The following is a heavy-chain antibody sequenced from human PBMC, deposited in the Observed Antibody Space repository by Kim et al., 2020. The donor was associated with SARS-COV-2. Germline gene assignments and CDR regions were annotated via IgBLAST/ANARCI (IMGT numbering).Heavy chain of an antibody. V-gene: IGHV3-30*01. J-gene: IGHJ6*02. D-gene: IGHD3-3*01. Sequence: SVKSRFTISRDNSKNTLYLQMNSLRAEDTAVYYCAREGYDFWYYYYGMDVWGQGTTVTVSS. CDR3: AREGYDFWYYYYGMDV.